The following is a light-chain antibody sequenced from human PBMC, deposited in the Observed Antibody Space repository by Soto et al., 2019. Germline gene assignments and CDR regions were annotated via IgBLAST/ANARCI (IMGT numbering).Light chain of an antibody. V-gene: IGLV1-47*02. Sequence: QSVLTQPPSASGTPGQRVTISCSGSSSNIGSNYVYWYQQLPGTAPKLLIYSNNQRPSGVPDRFSGSKSGTSASLAISGLRSEYEAHYYCAAWDDSLSGYVFGTGTKLTV. J-gene: IGLJ1*01. CDR1: SSNIGSNY. CDR3: AAWDDSLSGYV. CDR2: SNN.